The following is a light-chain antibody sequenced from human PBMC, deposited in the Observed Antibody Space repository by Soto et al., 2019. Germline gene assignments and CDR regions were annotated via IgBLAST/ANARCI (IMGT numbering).Light chain of an antibody. CDR2: GAS. J-gene: IGKJ1*01. CDR3: QQYDDWPLT. V-gene: IGKV3-15*01. CDR1: QRVSSSY. Sequence: IVLKQSTAALSLSPGERTTLSCRASQRVSSSYLAWYQQKPGQAPRLLIYGASTRATGIPARFRGSGSGTEFTLTISSLQSEDFALYYCQQYDDWPLTFGQGTKVDIK.